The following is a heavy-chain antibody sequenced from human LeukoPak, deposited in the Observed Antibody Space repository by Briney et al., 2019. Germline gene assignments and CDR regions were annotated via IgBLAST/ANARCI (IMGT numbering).Heavy chain of an antibody. J-gene: IGHJ6*04. D-gene: IGHD2-15*01. CDR2: INHSGST. V-gene: IGHV4-34*01. CDR1: GGSFTGYY. CDR3: ARVVLVVAAGMDV. Sequence: SETLSLTCAVYGGSFTGYYWSWIRQPPGKGLEWIGEINHSGSTSYNPSLKSRVTISVDTSKNQFSLKLSSVTAADTAVYYCARVVLVVAAGMDVWGKGTTVTVSS.